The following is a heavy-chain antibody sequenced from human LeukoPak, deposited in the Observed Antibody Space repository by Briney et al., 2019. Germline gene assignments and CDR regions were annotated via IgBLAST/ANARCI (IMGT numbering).Heavy chain of an antibody. CDR3: ARRDCSGGSCYGFDY. CDR2: ISSSSSYT. Sequence: GGSLRLSCAASGFTFSDYYMSWIRQAPGKGLEWVSYISSSSSYTNYADSVKGRFTISRDNAKNSLYLQMNSLRAEVTAVYYCARRDCSGGSCYGFDYWGQGTLVTVSS. D-gene: IGHD2-15*01. V-gene: IGHV3-11*06. J-gene: IGHJ4*02. CDR1: GFTFSDYY.